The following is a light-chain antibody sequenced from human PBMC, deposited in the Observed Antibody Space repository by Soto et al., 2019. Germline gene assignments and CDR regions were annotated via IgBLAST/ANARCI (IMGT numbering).Light chain of an antibody. Sequence: QSVLTQPPSVSAAPGQRVTIPCTGSSSNIGAGYDVQWYQLLPGTAPKLLIYVNSNRPSGVPDRFSGSKSGTSASLAITGLQAEDEADYYCQSYDDSLSGVIFGGGTKVTVL. CDR3: QSYDDSLSGVI. CDR2: VNS. J-gene: IGLJ2*01. V-gene: IGLV1-40*01. CDR1: SSNIGAGYD.